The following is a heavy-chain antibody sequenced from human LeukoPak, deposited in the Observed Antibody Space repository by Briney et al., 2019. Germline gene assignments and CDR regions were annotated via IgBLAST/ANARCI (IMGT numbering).Heavy chain of an antibody. V-gene: IGHV5-51*01. CDR2: LSPGDSDT. CDR3: ARHVGRRYGSMWIPKGAFDF. D-gene: IGHD2-2*01. CDR1: GYSFTSYW. Sequence: GESPKIPCNGSGYSFTSYWIGWVRQMPGKGLDWMGILSPGDSDTRYSPSFQGQVTIPAAKSISTVYLQWSSLKAADSAIYYCARHVGRRYGSMWIPKGAFDFWGQGTMVTVSS. J-gene: IGHJ3*01.